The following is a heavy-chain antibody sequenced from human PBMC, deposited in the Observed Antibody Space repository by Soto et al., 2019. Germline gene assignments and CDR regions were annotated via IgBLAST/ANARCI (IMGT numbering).Heavy chain of an antibody. CDR3: AKDRDSSSWFNWFDP. J-gene: IGHJ5*02. Sequence: QVQLVESGGGVVQPGRSLRLSCAASGFTFSSYGMHWVRQAPGKGLEWVAVISYDGSNQYYADSVKGRFTISRDNSKNTLYLQMNSLRAEDTAVYYCAKDRDSSSWFNWFDPWGQGTLVTVSS. CDR1: GFTFSSYG. D-gene: IGHD6-13*01. V-gene: IGHV3-30*18. CDR2: ISYDGSNQ.